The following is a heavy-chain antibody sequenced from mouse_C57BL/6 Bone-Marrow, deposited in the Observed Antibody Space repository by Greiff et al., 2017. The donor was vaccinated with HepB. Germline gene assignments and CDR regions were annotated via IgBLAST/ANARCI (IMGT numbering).Heavy chain of an antibody. CDR2: IWSGGST. V-gene: IGHV2-2*01. CDR3: ARNKRLYYSDAMDY. CDR1: GFSLTSYG. J-gene: IGHJ4*01. Sequence: VQLVESGPGLVQPSQSLSITCTVSGFSLTSYGVHWVRQSPGKGLEWLGVIWSGGSTSYNAAFISRLSISKDNSKSQVFFKMNSLQADDTAIYYCARNKRLYYSDAMDYWGQGTSVTVSS. D-gene: IGHD1-1*01.